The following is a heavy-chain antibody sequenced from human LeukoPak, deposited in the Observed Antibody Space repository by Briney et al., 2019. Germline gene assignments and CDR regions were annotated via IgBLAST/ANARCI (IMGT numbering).Heavy chain of an antibody. CDR3: ARGTEGYFDY. CDR2: INPSGGST. Sequence: ASVKVSCKASGYTFTTDYIHWVRQAPGQGLEWMGIINPSGGSTTYAQKFQGRVIMTGDTSTSTVYMELRSLRSEDTAVYYCARGTEGYFDYWGQGALVTVSS. J-gene: IGHJ4*02. CDR1: GYTFTTDY. V-gene: IGHV1-46*01.